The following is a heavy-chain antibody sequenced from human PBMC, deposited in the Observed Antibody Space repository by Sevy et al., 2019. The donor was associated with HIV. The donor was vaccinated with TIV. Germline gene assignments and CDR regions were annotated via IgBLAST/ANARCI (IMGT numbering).Heavy chain of an antibody. CDR2: MYDSGSS. CDR1: GGSISGHY. Sequence: SETLSLTCTVSGGSISGHYWGWIRQSPGKGLEWIAYMYDSGSSNYNTSLRSRVTISVDTSKNQISLGLSPVTAVDTAVYYCARGGALTYYDTSGFQNYFDSWGPGNLVTVSS. CDR3: ARGGALTYYDTSGFQNYFDS. V-gene: IGHV4-59*11. D-gene: IGHD3-22*01. J-gene: IGHJ4*02.